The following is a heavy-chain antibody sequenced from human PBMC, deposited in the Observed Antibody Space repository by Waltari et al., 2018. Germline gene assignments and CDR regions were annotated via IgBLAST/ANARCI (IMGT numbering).Heavy chain of an antibody. Sequence: EVQLVESGGGLVQPGGSLRLSCAAYGFTFSYSWMYWFRQSPGKGLVWVSRISMDGSIVNYADSGKGRFTISRDNAKSTLFLQMNSLRVDDTALYYCVTTGVAGFYWGQGTRVTVSS. J-gene: IGHJ4*02. D-gene: IGHD6-19*01. CDR3: VTTGVAGFY. V-gene: IGHV3-74*01. CDR1: GFTFSYSW. CDR2: ISMDGSIV.